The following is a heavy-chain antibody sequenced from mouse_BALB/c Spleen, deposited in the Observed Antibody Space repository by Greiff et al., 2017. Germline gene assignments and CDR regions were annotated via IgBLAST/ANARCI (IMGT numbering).Heavy chain of an antibody. Sequence: VQLQQSGPGLVQPSQSLSITCTVSGFSLTSYGVHWVRQSPGKGLEWLGVIWSGGSTDYNAAFISRLSISKDNSKSQVFFKMNSLQANDTAIYYCASYYGNYGCAYWGQGTLVTVSA. D-gene: IGHD2-10*01. CDR1: GFSLTSYG. V-gene: IGHV2-2*02. CDR3: ASYYGNYGCAY. CDR2: IWSGGST. J-gene: IGHJ3*01.